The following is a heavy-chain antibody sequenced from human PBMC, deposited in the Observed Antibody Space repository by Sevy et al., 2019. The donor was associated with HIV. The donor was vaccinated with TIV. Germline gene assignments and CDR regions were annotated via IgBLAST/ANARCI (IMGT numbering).Heavy chain of an antibody. CDR1: GFTFDDYT. D-gene: IGHD3-3*01. Sequence: GGSLRLSCAASGFTFDDYTMHWVRQAPGKGLEWVSLMSWDGDSTNYADSVKGRFTISRDNSKNSLYLQMNSLRTEDNALYYCAKDGGFDYGMDVWGQGTTVTVSS. CDR2: MSWDGDST. V-gene: IGHV3-43*01. J-gene: IGHJ6*02. CDR3: AKDGGFDYGMDV.